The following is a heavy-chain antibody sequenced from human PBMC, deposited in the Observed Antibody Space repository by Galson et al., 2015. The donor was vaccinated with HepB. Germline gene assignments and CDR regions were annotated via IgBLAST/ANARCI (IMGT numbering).Heavy chain of an antibody. CDR1: GVTFSSDA. CDR2: IDKSGSSV. V-gene: IGHV3-48*03. CDR3: ARGLYGSRD. J-gene: IGHJ4*02. D-gene: IGHD4-17*01. Sequence: SLRLSCASSGVTFSSDAMHWGRQAPGKGLEWVSYIDKSGSSVYHADSVQGRFTISRDNAENSLYLQMNFLRAEDTAVYYCARGLYGSRDWGQGTLVTVSS.